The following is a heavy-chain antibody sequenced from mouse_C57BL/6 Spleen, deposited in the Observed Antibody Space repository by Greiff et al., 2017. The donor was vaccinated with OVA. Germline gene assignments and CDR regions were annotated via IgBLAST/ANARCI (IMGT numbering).Heavy chain of an antibody. V-gene: IGHV14-3*01. CDR3: APIYDGYYLFAY. D-gene: IGHD2-3*01. CDR1: GFNIKNTY. CDR2: IDPANGNT. Sequence: EVQRVESVAELVRPGASVKLSCTASGFNIKNTYMHWVKQRPEQGLEWIGRIDPANGNTKYAPKFQGKATITADTSSNTAYLQLSSLTSEDTAIYYCAPIYDGYYLFAYWGQGTLVTVSA. J-gene: IGHJ3*01.